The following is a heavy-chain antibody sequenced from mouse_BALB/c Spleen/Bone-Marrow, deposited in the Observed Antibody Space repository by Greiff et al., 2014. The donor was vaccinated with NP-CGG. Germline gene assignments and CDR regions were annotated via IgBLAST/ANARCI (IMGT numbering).Heavy chain of an antibody. J-gene: IGHJ4*01. CDR2: ISDGSTYT. D-gene: IGHD2-14*01. CDR3: ARDRGVQGYAMDY. V-gene: IGHV5-4*02. CDR1: GFTFSDYY. Sequence: EVNVVESGGGLVKPGGSLKLSCAASGFTFSDYYMYWVRQTPEKRLEWVVTISDGSTYTYYPDSVKGRFTISRDNAKNNLYLQMSSLKSEDTALYYCARDRGVQGYAMDYWGQGTSVTASS.